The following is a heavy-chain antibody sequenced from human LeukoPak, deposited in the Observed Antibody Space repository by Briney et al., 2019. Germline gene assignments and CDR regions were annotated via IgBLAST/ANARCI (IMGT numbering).Heavy chain of an antibody. CDR1: GFTFSSYG. J-gene: IGHJ4*02. CDR3: AKDRGDYAFDY. Sequence: PGRSLRLSCAAPGFTFSSYGMHWVRQAPGKGLEWVAVIWYDGSNKYYADSVKGRFTISRDNSKNTLYLQMNSLRAEDTAVYYCAKDRGDYAFDYWGQGTLVTVSS. D-gene: IGHD4-17*01. V-gene: IGHV3-33*06. CDR2: IWYDGSNK.